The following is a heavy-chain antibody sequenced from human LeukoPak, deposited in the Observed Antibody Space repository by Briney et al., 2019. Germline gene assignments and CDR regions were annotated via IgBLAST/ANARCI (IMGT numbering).Heavy chain of an antibody. CDR2: IYYSGST. CDR3: ARRFYSRSGSYSGFDY. J-gene: IGHJ4*02. CDR1: GGSISSSSYY. V-gene: IGHV4-39*01. Sequence: SETLSLTCTVSGGSISSSSYYWGWIRQPPGKGLEWIGSIYYSGSTYYNPSLKSRVTISVDTSKNQFSLKLSSVTAADTAVYYCARRFYSRSGSYSGFDYWGQGTLVTVSS. D-gene: IGHD1-26*01.